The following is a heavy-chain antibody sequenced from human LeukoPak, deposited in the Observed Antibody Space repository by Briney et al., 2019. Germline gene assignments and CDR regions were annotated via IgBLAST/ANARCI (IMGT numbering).Heavy chain of an antibody. J-gene: IGHJ4*02. D-gene: IGHD1-26*01. CDR1: GYTFTSYG. CDR3: ARVGGSYYFDY. CDR2: ISAYNGNT. V-gene: IGHV1-18*01. Sequence: ASVKVSCKASGYTFTSYGISWVRQAPGQGLGWMGWISAYNGNTNYAQKLQGRVTMTTDTSTSIAYMELRRLRSDDTAVYYCARVGGSYYFDYWGQGTLVTVSS.